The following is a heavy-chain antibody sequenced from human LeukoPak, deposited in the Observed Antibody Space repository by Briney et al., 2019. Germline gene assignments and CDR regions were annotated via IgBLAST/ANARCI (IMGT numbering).Heavy chain of an antibody. Sequence: SETLSLTCAVYGGSFSGYYWSWIRQPPGKGREWVGENTHSGSANYNPSLKSRVTISVDTSKNQFSLKLSSVTAADTAVYSCARKSAYRRPIDYWGQGTLVTVSS. CDR2: NTHSGSA. V-gene: IGHV4-34*01. J-gene: IGHJ4*02. CDR3: ARKSAYRRPIDY. D-gene: IGHD3-16*01. CDR1: GGSFSGYY.